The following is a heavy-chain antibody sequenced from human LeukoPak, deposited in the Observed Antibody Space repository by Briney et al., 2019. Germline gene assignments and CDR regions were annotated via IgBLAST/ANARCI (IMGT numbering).Heavy chain of an antibody. Sequence: ASVKVSCKVSGYTLTELSMHWVRQAPGKGLEWMGGFDPEDGETIYAQKFQGRVTMTEDTSTDTAYMELSSLRSEDTAVYYCARVSNEVGNDILTGYLIWGQGTLVTVSS. D-gene: IGHD3-9*01. J-gene: IGHJ4*02. V-gene: IGHV1-24*01. CDR3: ARVSNEVGNDILTGYLI. CDR1: GYTLTELS. CDR2: FDPEDGET.